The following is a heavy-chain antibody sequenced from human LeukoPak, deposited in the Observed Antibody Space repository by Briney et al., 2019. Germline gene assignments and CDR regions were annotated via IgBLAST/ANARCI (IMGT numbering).Heavy chain of an antibody. V-gene: IGHV1-18*01. Sequence: ASVKVSCKASGYTFTSYGISWVRQAPGQGLEWMGWISAYNGNTNYAQKLQGRVTMTTDTSTSTVYMELRSLRSDDTAVYYCARLWFGELWYYYYYMDVWGKGTTVTISS. CDR1: GYTFTSYG. D-gene: IGHD3-10*01. CDR3: ARLWFGELWYYYYYMDV. CDR2: ISAYNGNT. J-gene: IGHJ6*03.